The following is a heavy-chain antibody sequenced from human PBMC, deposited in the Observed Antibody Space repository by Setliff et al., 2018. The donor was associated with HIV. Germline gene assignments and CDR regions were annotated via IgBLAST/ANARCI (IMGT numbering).Heavy chain of an antibody. Sequence: GSLRLSCAASGFTFSSYSMNWVRQAPGKGLEWIGEINHSGSTNYNPSLKSRVTISVDTSKNQFSLKLSSVTAADTAVYYCARGTSGSGWYLDYYYYGMDVWGQGTTVTVS. CDR1: GFTFSSYS. D-gene: IGHD6-19*01. J-gene: IGHJ6*02. CDR2: INHSGST. CDR3: ARGTSGSGWYLDYYYYGMDV. V-gene: IGHV4-34*01.